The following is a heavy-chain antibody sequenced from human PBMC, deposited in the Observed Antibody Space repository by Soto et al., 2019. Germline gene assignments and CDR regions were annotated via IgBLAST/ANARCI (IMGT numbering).Heavy chain of an antibody. D-gene: IGHD3-3*02. CDR3: ASISYGYTFFAD. V-gene: IGHV4-30-4*01. J-gene: IGHJ4*02. CDR2: IYYSGST. Sequence: QVQLQESGPGLVKPSQTLSLTCTVSGGSISSGDYYWSWIRQPPGKGLEWIGYIYYSGSTYYNPSLKCRVTISVDTSQNQFALNLSSVTAADTAVYYCASISYGYTFFADWGQGTLVTVSS. CDR1: GGSISSGDYY.